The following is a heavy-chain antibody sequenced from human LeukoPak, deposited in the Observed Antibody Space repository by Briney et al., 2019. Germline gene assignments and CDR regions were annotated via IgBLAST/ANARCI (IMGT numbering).Heavy chain of an antibody. CDR2: VHYSGST. Sequence: SETLSLTCTVSGGSISSTKFYWGWVRQPPGKGLEWIGSVHYSGSTFYNPSLKSRVTISVDTFKNQFSLKLSSVTAADTAVYYCARLGATGGYYYYYYMDVWGKGSTVTVSS. D-gene: IGHD1-26*01. V-gene: IGHV4-39*01. J-gene: IGHJ6*03. CDR1: GGSISSTKFY. CDR3: ARLGATGGYYYYYYMDV.